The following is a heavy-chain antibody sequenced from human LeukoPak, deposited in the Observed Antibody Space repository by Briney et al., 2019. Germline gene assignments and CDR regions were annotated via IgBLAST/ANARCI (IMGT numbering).Heavy chain of an antibody. CDR1: GFTFSSYW. D-gene: IGHD2-15*01. Sequence: PGGSLRLSCAASGFTFSSYWMSWVRQAPGKGLEWVANIKQDGSEKYYVDSVKGRFTISRDNAKNSLYLQMNSLRAEDTAVYYCARDLSWIPNVDAAFDIWGQGTMVTVSS. V-gene: IGHV3-7*01. CDR3: ARDLSWIPNVDAAFDI. J-gene: IGHJ3*02. CDR2: IKQDGSEK.